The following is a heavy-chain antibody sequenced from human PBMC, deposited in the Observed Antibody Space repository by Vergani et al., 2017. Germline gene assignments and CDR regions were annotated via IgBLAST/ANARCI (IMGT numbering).Heavy chain of an antibody. V-gene: IGHV3-30*18. J-gene: IGHJ6*03. CDR3: AKAGSVTSGSLQYNFYMDV. CDR2: ISNDGSKK. Sequence: QVQLAESGGGRVQPGRSLRLSCAASGFSFSSHAIHCVCQAPGKGLEWVAVISNDGSKKYYADSVKGRFTISRDNSKNTLDLQMNSLRTQDTAVYYCAKAGSVTSGSLQYNFYMDVWGKGTTVTVS. D-gene: IGHD3-10*01. CDR1: GFSFSSHA.